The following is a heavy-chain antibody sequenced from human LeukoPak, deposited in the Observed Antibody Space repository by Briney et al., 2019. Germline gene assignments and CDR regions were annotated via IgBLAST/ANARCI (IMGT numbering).Heavy chain of an antibody. D-gene: IGHD1-1*01. CDR2: ISSGSSSI. J-gene: IGHJ4*02. CDR3: ATDRGVTTRPRGYFEY. CDR1: GFTFSSYS. Sequence: GGSLRLSCAASGFTFSSYSMNWVRQAPGKGLEWVSYISSGSSSIDYADSVKGRFTISRDNAKNSLYLQINSLRDEDTAVYYCATDRGVTTRPRGYFEYWGRGTLVTVSS. V-gene: IGHV3-48*02.